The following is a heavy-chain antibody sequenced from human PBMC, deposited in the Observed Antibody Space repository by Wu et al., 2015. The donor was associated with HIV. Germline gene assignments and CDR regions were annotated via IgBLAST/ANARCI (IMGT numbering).Heavy chain of an antibody. CDR3: ATSYYGSGSYPTFYYYYAMDV. CDR1: GYTFTSYG. J-gene: IGHJ6*02. CDR2: ISAYNGNT. D-gene: IGHD3-10*01. V-gene: IGHV1-18*01. Sequence: QVQLVQSGAEVKKPGASVKVSCKASGYTFTSYGISWVRQAPGQGLEWMGWISAYNGNTNYAQKLQGRVAMTRNISTRTAYMELSGLKSEDTAVYYCATSYYGSGSYPTFYYYYAMDVWGQGTTVTVSS.